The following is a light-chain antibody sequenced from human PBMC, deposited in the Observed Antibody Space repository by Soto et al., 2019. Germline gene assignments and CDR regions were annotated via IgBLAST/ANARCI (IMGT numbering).Light chain of an antibody. Sequence: SALTQPASVSGSPGQSITVSCTGTSSDVGSYNLVSWYQQHPGKAPKLMIYEGTKRPSGVSNRFSGSKSGNTASLTISALQAEDEADYYCCSYAGSSTYVFGTGTKVTVL. CDR3: CSYAGSSTYV. CDR2: EGT. V-gene: IGLV2-23*01. CDR1: SSDVGSYNL. J-gene: IGLJ1*01.